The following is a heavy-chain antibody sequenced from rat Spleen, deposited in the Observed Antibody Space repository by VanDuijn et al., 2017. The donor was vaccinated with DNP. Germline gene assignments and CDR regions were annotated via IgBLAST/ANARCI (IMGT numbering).Heavy chain of an antibody. CDR3: SRVLYNGYQRHYWSFDF. J-gene: IGHJ1*01. Sequence: QVQLKESGPGLVQPSHTLSLTCTVSGFSLTSYAVSWVRQPPGKGLEWIAAISSGENTYYNPALKSRLSISRDTSKSQVFLRMNSLQTEDTAIYFWSRVLYNGYQRHYWSFDFWGPGTMVTVSS. CDR2: ISSGENT. D-gene: IGHD1-6*01. V-gene: IGHV2S12*01. CDR1: GFSLTSYA.